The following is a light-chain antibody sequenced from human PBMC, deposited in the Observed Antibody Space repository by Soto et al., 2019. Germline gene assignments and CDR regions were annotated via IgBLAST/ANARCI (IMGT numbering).Light chain of an antibody. V-gene: IGKV3-20*01. CDR1: QSVASSY. Sequence: EVVLTQSPGTLSLSPGERVTLYCRASQSVASSYLAWYQQKPGRAPRLLFYSASSRSTGIPDRFSGSGSGTDFTVTISRLEPEDFAVYYCHHFGSLPETFGQGTNVE. CDR3: HHFGSLPET. CDR2: SAS. J-gene: IGKJ1*01.